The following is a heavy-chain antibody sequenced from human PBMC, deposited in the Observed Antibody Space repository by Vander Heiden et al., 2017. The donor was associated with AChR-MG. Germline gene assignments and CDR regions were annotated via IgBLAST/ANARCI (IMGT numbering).Heavy chain of an antibody. J-gene: IGHJ5*02. Sequence: QVQLQQWGAGLLKPSETLSLTCGVYGGSFSGYYWSWIRQTPGKGLEWIGEINNSGSTNYNPSLKSRVTISVDTSKKQFSLKVNSVTAADTAVYYCARVSMRVVRTWGQGSLGTVSS. CDR1: GGSFSGYY. CDR3: ARVSMRVVRT. V-gene: IGHV4-34*01. CDR2: INNSGST. D-gene: IGHD2-15*01.